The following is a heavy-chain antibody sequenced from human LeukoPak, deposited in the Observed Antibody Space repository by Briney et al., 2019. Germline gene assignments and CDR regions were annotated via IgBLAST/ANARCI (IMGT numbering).Heavy chain of an antibody. CDR3: AAMTGPTFDY. CDR2: ISNSAGRT. Sequence: GGSLRLSCAASGITFSNYGMSWVRQAPGKGLEWVAAISNSAGRTYYADSVKGRFTISRDNSKDTLFLLMNTLRADDTAVYYCAAMTGPTFDYWGQGALVTVSS. D-gene: IGHD3-9*01. V-gene: IGHV3-23*01. CDR1: GITFSNYG. J-gene: IGHJ4*02.